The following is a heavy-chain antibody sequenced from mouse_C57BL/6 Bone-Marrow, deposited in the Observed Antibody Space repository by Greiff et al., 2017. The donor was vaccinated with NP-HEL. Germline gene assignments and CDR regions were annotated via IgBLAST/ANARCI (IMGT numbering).Heavy chain of an antibody. CDR1: GFTFSDYY. J-gene: IGHJ1*03. CDR3: ARDRNYGSSYWYFDV. V-gene: IGHV5-16*01. D-gene: IGHD1-1*01. Sequence: EVMLVESEGGLVQPGSSMKLSCTASGFTFSDYYMAWVRQVPEKGLEWVANIYYDGSSTYYLDSLKSRFIISRDNAKNILYLQMSSLKSEDTATYYCARDRNYGSSYWYFDVWGTGTTVTVSS. CDR2: IYYDGSST.